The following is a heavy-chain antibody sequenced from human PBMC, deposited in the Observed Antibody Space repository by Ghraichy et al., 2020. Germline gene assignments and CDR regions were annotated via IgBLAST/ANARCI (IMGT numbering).Heavy chain of an antibody. Sequence: SETLSLTCTVSGGSISSYYWSWIRQPPGKGLEWIGYIYYSGSTNYNPSLKSRVTISVDTSKNQFSLKLSSVTAADTVVYYCARGHWGETGTTFAYYYGMDVWGQGTTVTVSS. J-gene: IGHJ6*02. CDR2: IYYSGST. D-gene: IGHD1-7*01. V-gene: IGHV4-59*01. CDR3: ARGHWGETGTTFAYYYGMDV. CDR1: GGSISSYY.